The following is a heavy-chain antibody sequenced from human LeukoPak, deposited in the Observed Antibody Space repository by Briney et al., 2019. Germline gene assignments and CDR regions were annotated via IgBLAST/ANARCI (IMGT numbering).Heavy chain of an antibody. CDR2: ISGSGGST. D-gene: IGHD3-10*01. CDR1: GFTFRSSA. J-gene: IGHJ5*01. V-gene: IGHV3-23*01. CDR3: GTYYYDSRSYWGRNWLDC. Sequence: GGSLRLSCAASGFTFRSSAMSWVRQAPGKGLEWVSAISGSGGSTYYADTVKGRFTISRDNSKNTLYLQMNSLRAEDTAVYYCGTYYYDSRSYWGRNWLDCRGQGSLVTDSS.